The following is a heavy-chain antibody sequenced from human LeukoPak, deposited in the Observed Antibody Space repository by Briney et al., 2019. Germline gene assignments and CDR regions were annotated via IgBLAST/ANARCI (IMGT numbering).Heavy chain of an antibody. Sequence: GGSLRLSCAASGFTFDDYAMHWVRQAPGKGLEWVSGISWNSGGTGYADSVKGRFTISRDNAKNSLYLQMNSLRAEDTALYYCAKDRWELLQYYFDYWGQGTLVTVSS. J-gene: IGHJ4*02. CDR1: GFTFDDYA. V-gene: IGHV3-9*01. CDR3: AKDRWELLQYYFDY. D-gene: IGHD1-26*01. CDR2: ISWNSGGT.